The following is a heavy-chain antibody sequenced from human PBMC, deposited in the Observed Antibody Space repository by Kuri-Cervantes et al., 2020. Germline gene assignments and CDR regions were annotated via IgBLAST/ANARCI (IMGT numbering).Heavy chain of an antibody. V-gene: IGHV3-21*01. D-gene: IGHD6-13*01. CDR3: ARGYSSSWYPHPLDY. CDR1: GFTFSSYS. J-gene: IGHJ4*02. Sequence: GGSLRLSCAASGFTFSSYSMNWVRQAPGKGLEWVSSISSSSSYIYYADSVKGRFTISRDNAKNSLYLQMNSLRAEDTAVYYCARGYSSSWYPHPLDYWGQGTLVTVSS. CDR2: ISSSSSYI.